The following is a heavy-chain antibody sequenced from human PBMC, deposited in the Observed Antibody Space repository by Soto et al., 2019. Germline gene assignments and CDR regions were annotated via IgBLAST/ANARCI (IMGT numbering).Heavy chain of an antibody. CDR1: GFIFSNYG. CDR2: ISYDGNKK. CDR3: AKIELLWFGEPHDAFDI. Sequence: GGSLRLSCVPSGFIFSNYGMHWVRQAPGKVLEWVAVISYDGNKKDYGDSVKGQFTISRDNSKNTLYLQMNSLRAEDTAVYYCAKIELLWFGEPHDAFDIWGQGTMVTVSS. D-gene: IGHD3-10*01. J-gene: IGHJ3*02. V-gene: IGHV3-30*18.